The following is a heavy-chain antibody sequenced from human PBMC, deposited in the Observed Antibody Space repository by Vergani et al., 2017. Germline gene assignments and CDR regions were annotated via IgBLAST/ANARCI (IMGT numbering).Heavy chain of an antibody. CDR1: GFTFSSYW. Sequence: EVQLVESGGGLVQPGGSLRLSCAASGFTFSSYWMHWVRQAPGKGLVWVSSISSSSSYIYYADSVKGRFTISRDNAKNSLYLQMNSLRAEDTAVYYCARDRNNRGYNTYYYYGMDVWGQGTTVTVSS. J-gene: IGHJ6*02. D-gene: IGHD3-10*01. V-gene: IGHV3-21*01. CDR3: ARDRNNRGYNTYYYYGMDV. CDR2: ISSSSSYI.